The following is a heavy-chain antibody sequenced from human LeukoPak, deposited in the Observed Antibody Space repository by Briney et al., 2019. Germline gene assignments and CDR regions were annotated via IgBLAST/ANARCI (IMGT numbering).Heavy chain of an antibody. J-gene: IGHJ6*03. CDR1: GYTFTSYG. CDR2: IGTYNGNT. Sequence: GASVKVSCKASGYTFTSYGINWVRQAPGQGLEWMGWIGTYNGNTNYAQKLQGRVTMTTDTSTSTAYMDLRSLRSDDTAVYYCARVKLATIGGYYYYYFMDVWGKGTTVTISS. CDR3: ARVKLATIGGYYYYYFMDV. D-gene: IGHD5-12*01. V-gene: IGHV1-18*01.